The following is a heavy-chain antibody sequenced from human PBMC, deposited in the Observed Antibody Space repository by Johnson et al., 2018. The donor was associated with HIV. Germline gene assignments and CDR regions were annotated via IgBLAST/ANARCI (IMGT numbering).Heavy chain of an antibody. CDR3: AKVINPSRVDTAMVTVLDAFDI. J-gene: IGHJ3*02. CDR1: GFTFSSYD. D-gene: IGHD5-18*01. CDR2: IWYDGSNK. Sequence: VQLVESGGGLVQPGGSLRLSCAASGFTFSSYDMHWVRQAPGKGLEWVAVIWYDGSNKYYADSVKGRFTISRDNSKNTLYLQMNSLRAEDTAVYYCAKVINPSRVDTAMVTVLDAFDIWGQGTMVTVSS. V-gene: IGHV3-33*06.